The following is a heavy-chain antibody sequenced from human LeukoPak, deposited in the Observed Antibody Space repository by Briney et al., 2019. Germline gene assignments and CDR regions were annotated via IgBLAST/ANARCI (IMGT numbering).Heavy chain of an antibody. J-gene: IGHJ6*02. CDR3: ARERIDCSGGSCYFIYYYGMDV. V-gene: IGHV1-69*13. D-gene: IGHD2-15*01. Sequence: ASVKVSCKASGGTFSSYAISWVRQAPGQGLEWMGGIIPIFGTANYAQKFQGRVTITADESTSTAYMELSSLRSDDTAVYYCARERIDCSGGSCYFIYYYGMDVWGQGTTVTVSS. CDR2: IIPIFGTA. CDR1: GGTFSSYA.